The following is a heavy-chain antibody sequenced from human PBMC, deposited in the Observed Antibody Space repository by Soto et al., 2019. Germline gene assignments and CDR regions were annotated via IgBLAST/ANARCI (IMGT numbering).Heavy chain of an antibody. J-gene: IGHJ4*02. CDR3: ARGGYDNSAYTFDY. Sequence: QVQLQESGPGLVKPSQTLSLTCTVSGGSVSSDGYYWSWIRQHPGKGLEWIGYIYYSGITNCNPSLXXXGXXSVDTSKNQFSLKLSSVTAADTAVYYCARGGYDNSAYTFDYWGQGTLVTVSS. CDR1: GGSVSSDGYY. V-gene: IGHV4-31*03. D-gene: IGHD3-22*01. CDR2: IYYSGIT.